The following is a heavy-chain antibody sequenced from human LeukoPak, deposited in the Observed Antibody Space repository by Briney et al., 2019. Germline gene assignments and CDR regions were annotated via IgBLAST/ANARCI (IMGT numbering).Heavy chain of an antibody. D-gene: IGHD1-26*01. CDR2: MNQDGSEK. V-gene: IGHV3-7*01. J-gene: IGHJ4*02. Sequence: GSLRLSCAASGFTFSSYWMSWVRQAPGKGLKWVANMNQDGSEKYYVDSVKGRFTISRDNAKNSLYLQMNNLRAEDTAVYYCARGGELLRPADYWGQGTLVTVSS. CDR1: GFTFSSYW. CDR3: ARGGELLRPADY.